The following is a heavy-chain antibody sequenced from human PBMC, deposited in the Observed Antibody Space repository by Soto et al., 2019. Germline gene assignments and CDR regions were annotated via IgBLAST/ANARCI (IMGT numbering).Heavy chain of an antibody. CDR3: ASSLLRFLEWNYYGMDV. D-gene: IGHD3-3*01. CDR1: GGTLRSYG. Sequence: ASVKVSSPTSGGTLRSYGVGWVRKAPGPGLEWMGGIIPIFGTANYAQKFQGRVTITADESTSTAYMELSSLRSEDTAVYYCASSLLRFLEWNYYGMDVWGQGTTVTVSS. CDR2: IIPIFGTA. V-gene: IGHV1-69*01. J-gene: IGHJ6*02.